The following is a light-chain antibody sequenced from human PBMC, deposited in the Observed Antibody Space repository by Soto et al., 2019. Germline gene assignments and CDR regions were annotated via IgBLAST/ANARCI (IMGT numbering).Light chain of an antibody. J-gene: IGLJ2*01. Sequence: QSVLTQPASVSGSPGQWITISCSDVGPYNSVSWYQHHRGKAPKLIIYEVKNRPSGVSNRFSGSRSGNTASLTISGLQTEDDSDYYCSSYTRANTLIFGGGTKVTVL. V-gene: IGLV2-14*01. CDR2: EVK. CDR3: SSYTRANTLI. CDR1: DVGPYNS.